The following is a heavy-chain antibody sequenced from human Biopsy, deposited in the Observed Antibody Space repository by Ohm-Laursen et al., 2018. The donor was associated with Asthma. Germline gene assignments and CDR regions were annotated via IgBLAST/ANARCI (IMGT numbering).Heavy chain of an antibody. CDR3: ARKAGSCISRTCYSLDF. CDR1: GGTFNTYV. J-gene: IGHJ4*02. V-gene: IGHV1-69*01. D-gene: IGHD2-2*01. Sequence: SSVKVSCKSLGGTFNTYVIGWVRQAPGQGLEWMGGINSVFGTTTYPQKFQDRVTITADDSTSTVYMELCSLRSEDTAVYYCARKAGSCISRTCYSLDFWGQGTLVAVSS. CDR2: INSVFGTT.